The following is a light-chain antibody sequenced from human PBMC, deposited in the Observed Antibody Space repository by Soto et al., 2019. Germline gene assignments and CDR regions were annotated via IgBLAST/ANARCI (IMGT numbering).Light chain of an antibody. CDR2: SNN. V-gene: IGLV1-44*01. Sequence: QSVLTQPPSASGTPGQRVTISCSGSSSNIGSNTVNWYQQLPGTAPKLLIYSNNQRPSGVPARFSGSKSGTSASLAISGLQAEDEDDYYCAASDDSLNGVVFGGGTKLTVL. CDR3: AASDDSLNGVV. J-gene: IGLJ2*01. CDR1: SSNIGSNT.